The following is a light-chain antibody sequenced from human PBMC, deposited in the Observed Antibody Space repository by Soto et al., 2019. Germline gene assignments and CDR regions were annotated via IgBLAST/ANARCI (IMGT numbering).Light chain of an antibody. CDR3: QKYDSAPWT. J-gene: IGKJ1*01. V-gene: IGKV1-27*01. CDR1: QGISNY. Sequence: DIQMTQSPSSLSASVRDRVTITCRASQGISNYFAWYQQKPGKVPKLLIYAASTLQSGVPSRFSGRGSGTDFTLTISSLQPEDVATYYCQKYDSAPWTFGQGTQVEIK. CDR2: AAS.